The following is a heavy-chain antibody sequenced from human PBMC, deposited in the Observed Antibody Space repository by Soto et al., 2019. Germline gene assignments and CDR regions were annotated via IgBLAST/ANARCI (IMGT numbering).Heavy chain of an antibody. CDR3: ARGPDYEGYFDY. V-gene: IGHV1-69*13. D-gene: IGHD4-17*01. CDR2: IILPFGTP. Sequence: SVKVSCKASGGTFSNYAIAWLRQAPGQGLGWMGGIILPFGTPNYAQKFQGRVTITADESMTTAYMEMSGLASEDTAVYYCARGPDYEGYFDYWGRGTLVTVSS. J-gene: IGHJ4*02. CDR1: GGTFSNYA.